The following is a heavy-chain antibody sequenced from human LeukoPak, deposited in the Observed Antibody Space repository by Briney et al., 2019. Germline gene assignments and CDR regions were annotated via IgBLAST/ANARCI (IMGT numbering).Heavy chain of an antibody. Sequence: GGSLRLSCAASGFTFSNYWMHWVRHAPGKGLVWVSRINSDGSSTSYADSVKGRFTISRDNGKNTLYLQMNSLRAEDTAVYYCARWAAPDRYCSGGSCYLYYFDYWGQGTLVPVSS. D-gene: IGHD2-15*01. J-gene: IGHJ4*02. CDR3: ARWAAPDRYCSGGSCYLYYFDY. CDR1: GFTFSNYW. V-gene: IGHV3-74*01. CDR2: INSDGSST.